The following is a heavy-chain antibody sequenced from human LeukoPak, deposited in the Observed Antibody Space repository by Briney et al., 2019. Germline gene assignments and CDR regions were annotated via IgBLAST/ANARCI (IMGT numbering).Heavy chain of an antibody. V-gene: IGHV1-18*01. CDR3: ARGDYYDSSAFDY. D-gene: IGHD3-22*01. CDR1: GYNFIMYG. J-gene: IGHJ4*02. CDR2: ISSYNGNT. Sequence: GASVKVSCKASGYNFIMYGMSWVRQAPGQGLEWMGWISSYNGNTNYAQKLQGRVTMTTDTSTSTAYMELNSLTSDDTAVYYCARGDYYDSSAFDYWGQGTLVTVSS.